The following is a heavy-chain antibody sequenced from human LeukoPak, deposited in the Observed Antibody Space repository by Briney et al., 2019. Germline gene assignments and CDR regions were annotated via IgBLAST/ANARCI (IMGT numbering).Heavy chain of an antibody. Sequence: GGSLRLSCAASGFTFRNYGMHWVRQVPGKGLEWLGVVTYDGSKAFYADSVKGRLTISRDNSKNTLYLQMNTLRVEDRAVYFCAKDQRPMTRRMDVWGPGTAVIVSS. CDR3: AKDQRPMTRRMDV. V-gene: IGHV3-30*18. J-gene: IGHJ6*02. D-gene: IGHD6-25*01. CDR2: VTYDGSKA. CDR1: GFTFRNYG.